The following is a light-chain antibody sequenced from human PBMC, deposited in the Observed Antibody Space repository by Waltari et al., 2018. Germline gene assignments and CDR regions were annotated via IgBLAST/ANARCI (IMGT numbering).Light chain of an antibody. CDR3: AAWDDSLHGHWV. CDR2: RSD. CDR1: TSNIGSNL. V-gene: IGLV1-44*01. J-gene: IGLJ3*02. Sequence: QSVLTQPPSASGPPGQRVTISCSGSTSNIGSNLVNWYQQLPGKAPKLLIYRSDQRPAGVPDRFSGSKSGSSASLAISGLQSEDEADDYCAAWDDSLHGHWVFGGGTKVTVL.